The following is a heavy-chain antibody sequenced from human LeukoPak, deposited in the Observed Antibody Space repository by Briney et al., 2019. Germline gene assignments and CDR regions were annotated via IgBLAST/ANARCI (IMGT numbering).Heavy chain of an antibody. Sequence: GASVNASCKASGYTFTSYGISWVRQAPGKGLEWMGWISAYNGNTNYAQKLQGRVTMTTDKSTSTAYMEQRSLRSDDTAVYYCARWRGSGSYFGYWGQGTLVTVSS. D-gene: IGHD1-26*01. J-gene: IGHJ4*02. CDR2: ISAYNGNT. V-gene: IGHV1-18*01. CDR1: GYTFTSYG. CDR3: ARWRGSGSYFGY.